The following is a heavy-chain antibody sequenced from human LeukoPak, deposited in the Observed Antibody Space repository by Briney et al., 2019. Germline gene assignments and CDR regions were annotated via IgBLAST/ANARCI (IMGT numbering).Heavy chain of an antibody. CDR1: GFTFSSYA. V-gene: IGHV3-64*01. D-gene: IGHD2-15*01. J-gene: IGHJ4*02. Sequence: GGSLRLSCAASGFTFSSYAMHWVRQAPGKGLEYVSAISSNGGNTYYANSVKGRFTISRDNSKNTLYLQMGSLRAEDMAVYYCARATAAGVDYWGQGTLVTVSS. CDR3: ARATAAGVDY. CDR2: ISSNGGNT.